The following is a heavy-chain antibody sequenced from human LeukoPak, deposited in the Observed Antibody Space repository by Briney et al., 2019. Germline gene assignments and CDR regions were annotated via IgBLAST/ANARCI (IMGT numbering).Heavy chain of an antibody. J-gene: IGHJ4*02. CDR3: AKDRYSYGEIFHY. CDR1: TFTFSSYG. D-gene: IGHD5-18*01. V-gene: IGHV3-30*18. Sequence: GGSLRLSCAASTFTFSSYGMHWVRQVPGKGLEWVAFISYDGGTKFYADSVKGRFTISRDNSKNTLYLQMNSLTAEDTAVYYCAKDRYSYGEIFHYWGQGTLVTVSS. CDR2: ISYDGGTK.